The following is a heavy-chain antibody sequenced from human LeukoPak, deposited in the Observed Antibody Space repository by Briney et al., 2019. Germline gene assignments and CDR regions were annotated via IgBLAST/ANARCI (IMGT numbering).Heavy chain of an antibody. J-gene: IGHJ5*02. D-gene: IGHD3-10*01. CDR1: GGSFSAYY. CDR2: INHSGSA. CDR3: ARGGSPSWFDP. V-gene: IGHV4-34*01. Sequence: SETLSLTCAVSGGSFSAYYWTWIRQPPGKGLEWIGEINHSGSANYNPSLKSRVTISLDTSKNQFSLKLSSVTAADTAVYYCARGGSPSWFDPWGQGTLVTVSS.